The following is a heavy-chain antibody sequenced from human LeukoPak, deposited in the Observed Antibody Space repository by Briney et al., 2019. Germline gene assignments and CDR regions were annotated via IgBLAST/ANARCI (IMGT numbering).Heavy chain of an antibody. Sequence: KPSETLSLTCTVSGGSISSYYWSWIRQPPGKGLEWIGYIYYSGSTNYNPSLKSRVTISVDTSKNQFSLKLSSVTAADTAVYYSARGGLQYDYWGQGTLVTVSS. D-gene: IGHD4-11*01. CDR3: ARGGLQYDY. V-gene: IGHV4-59*01. CDR1: GGSISSYY. J-gene: IGHJ4*02. CDR2: IYYSGST.